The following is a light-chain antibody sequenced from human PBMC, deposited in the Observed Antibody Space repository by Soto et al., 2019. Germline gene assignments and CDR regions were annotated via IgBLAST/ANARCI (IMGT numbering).Light chain of an antibody. V-gene: IGKV3D-20*02. CDR2: GES. Sequence: EIVLTQSPGTLSLSPVERATLSCRSSQSVSSSYLAWYQQKPGQAPRLIIYGESNRATGITDRFSGSGSGTDFTLTIRSLEPEDFAVYYCQQRSNWQITVGQGKRLEIK. CDR3: QQRSNWQIT. J-gene: IGKJ5*01. CDR1: QSVSSSY.